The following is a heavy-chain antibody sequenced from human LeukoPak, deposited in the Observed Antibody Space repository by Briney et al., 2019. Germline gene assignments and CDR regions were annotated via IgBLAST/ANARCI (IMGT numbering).Heavy chain of an antibody. D-gene: IGHD3-9*01. CDR2: INVNSGGT. CDR1: GYTFTDDY. Sequence: GASLKVSCKASGYTFTDDYIHWVRQAPGQGLEWMGWINVNSGGTNYAQKFYARVTMTRDTSISTAYMELSRLRSDDTAVFYCARSPHILTGKNFDFWGQGTLVTVSS. CDR3: ARSPHILTGKNFDF. J-gene: IGHJ4*02. V-gene: IGHV1-2*02.